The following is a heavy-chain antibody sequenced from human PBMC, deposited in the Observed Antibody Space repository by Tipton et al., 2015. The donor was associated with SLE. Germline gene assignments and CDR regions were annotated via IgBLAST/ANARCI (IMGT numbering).Heavy chain of an antibody. CDR1: GGSISSSSYY. D-gene: IGHD2-21*01. V-gene: IGHV4-39*07. J-gene: IGHJ4*02. Sequence: TLSLTCTVSGGSISSSSYYWGWIRQPPGKGLEWIRSIYYSGSTYYNPSLKSRVTISVDTSKNQFSLKLSSVTAADTAVYYCARLRVISYYFDYWGQGTLVTVSS. CDR2: IYYSGST. CDR3: ARLRVISYYFDY.